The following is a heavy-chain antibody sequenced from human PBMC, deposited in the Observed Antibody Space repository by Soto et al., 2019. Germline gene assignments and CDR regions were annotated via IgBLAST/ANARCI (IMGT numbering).Heavy chain of an antibody. V-gene: IGHV5-51*01. J-gene: IGHJ4*02. Sequence: PGESLKISCKASGYSLTSYWIGWVRQRPGKGLEWMGIVYPGDSDTRYSPSSRGQVTISVDRSISTAYLQWSSLRASDTAMYYCTRRAGYIDYWGQGTLVTVSS. CDR1: GYSLTSYW. CDR2: VYPGDSDT. CDR3: TRRAGYIDY. D-gene: IGHD6-13*01.